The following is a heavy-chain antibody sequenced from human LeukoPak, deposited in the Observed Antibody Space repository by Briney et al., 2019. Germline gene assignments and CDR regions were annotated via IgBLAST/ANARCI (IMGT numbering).Heavy chain of an antibody. CDR3: AKDPRDTAMVPFDY. D-gene: IGHD5-18*01. J-gene: IGHJ4*02. V-gene: IGHV3-23*01. CDR1: GFTFSSYA. Sequence: PGASLRLSCAASGFTFSSYAMSWVRQAPGKGLEWVSAISGSGGSTYYADSVKGRFTISRDNSKNTPYLQMNSLRAEDTAVYYCAKDPRDTAMVPFDYWGQGTLVTVSS. CDR2: ISGSGGST.